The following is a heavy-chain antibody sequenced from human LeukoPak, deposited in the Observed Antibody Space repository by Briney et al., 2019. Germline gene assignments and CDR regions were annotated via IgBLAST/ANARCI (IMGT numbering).Heavy chain of an antibody. CDR1: GYTFTSYG. CDR2: ISTYKNNT. V-gene: IGHV1-18*01. J-gene: IGHJ4*02. Sequence: ASVKVSCKASGYTFTSYGISWVRQAPGQGLEWMGWISTYKNNTNYAQKLQGRVTMTTDTSTSTAYMELSRLRSDDTAVYYCARDWDIAVAFFDCWGQGTLVTVSS. D-gene: IGHD6-19*01. CDR3: ARDWDIAVAFFDC.